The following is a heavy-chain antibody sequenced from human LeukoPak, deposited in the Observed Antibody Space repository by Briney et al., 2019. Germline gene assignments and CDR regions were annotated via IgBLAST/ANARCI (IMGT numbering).Heavy chain of an antibody. CDR3: ARPGDYYDSSGYLAFDI. V-gene: IGHV4-59*08. CDR2: IYYSGST. Sequence: SETLSLTCTVSGGSISSYYWSWIRKPPGKGLEWIGYIYYSGSTNYNPSLKSRVTISVDTSKNQFSLKLSSVTAADTAVYYCARPGDYYDSSGYLAFDIWGQGTMVTVSS. D-gene: IGHD3-22*01. CDR1: GGSISSYY. J-gene: IGHJ3*02.